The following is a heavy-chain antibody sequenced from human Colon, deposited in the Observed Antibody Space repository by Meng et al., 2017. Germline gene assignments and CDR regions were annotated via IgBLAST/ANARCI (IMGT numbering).Heavy chain of an antibody. V-gene: IGHV4-31*03. CDR3: ARDTLYGTDY. Sequence: QVHLHESGPGRVRPSHDLSLVCTVPGGSIKSGGYHWSWVRQHPGKGLEYIGFMSDSGTTDYNPSLRSRVSISEIGSSKNQFSLTLRSVTAADTATYFCARDTLYGTDYWGQGVLVTVSS. CDR2: MSDSGTT. D-gene: IGHD4-17*01. CDR1: GGSIKSGGYH. J-gene: IGHJ4*02.